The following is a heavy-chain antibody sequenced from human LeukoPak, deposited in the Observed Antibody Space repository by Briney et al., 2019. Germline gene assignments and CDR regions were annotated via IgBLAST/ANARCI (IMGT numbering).Heavy chain of an antibody. CDR2: ISYDGSNK. D-gene: IGHD3-3*01. Sequence: GSLRLSCAASGFTFSSYAMHWVRQAPGKGLEWVAVISYDGSNKYYADSVKGRFTISRDNSRNTLYLQMNSLRAEDTAVYYCARDPSHYDFWSGYYTNFDYWGQGTLVTVSS. V-gene: IGHV3-30-3*01. CDR3: ARDPSHYDFWSGYYTNFDY. J-gene: IGHJ4*02. CDR1: GFTFSSYA.